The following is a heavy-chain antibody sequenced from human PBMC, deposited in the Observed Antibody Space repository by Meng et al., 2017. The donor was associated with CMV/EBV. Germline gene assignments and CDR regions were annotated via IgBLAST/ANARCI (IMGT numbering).Heavy chain of an antibody. CDR2: IKQDGSEK. J-gene: IGHJ4*02. Sequence: GGSLRLSCATSGLTFRNLWMSWVRQVPGKGLEWVANIKQDGSEKYYLDSVKGRFTISRDNAKDSLFLQMNSLRAEDTAVYYCVRDWDHPTDRLDYWGQGTLVTVSS. CDR1: GLTFRNLW. V-gene: IGHV3-7*01. D-gene: IGHD1-26*01. CDR3: VRDWDHPTDRLDY.